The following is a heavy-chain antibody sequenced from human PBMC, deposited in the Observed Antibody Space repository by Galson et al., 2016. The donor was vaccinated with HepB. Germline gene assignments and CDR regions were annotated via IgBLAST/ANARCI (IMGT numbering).Heavy chain of an antibody. D-gene: IGHD2-2*01. Sequence: SLRLSCAVSGFTFSNYAMSWVRQAPGKGLEWVSSIGGSGGGTYYADSVKGRFTISRDNFRDTLYLHMNSLRAEDTAVYYCAKMPDAVVEPATFDYWGQGILVTVSS. CDR2: IGGSGGGT. CDR3: AKMPDAVVEPATFDY. CDR1: GFTFSNYA. V-gene: IGHV3-23*01. J-gene: IGHJ4*02.